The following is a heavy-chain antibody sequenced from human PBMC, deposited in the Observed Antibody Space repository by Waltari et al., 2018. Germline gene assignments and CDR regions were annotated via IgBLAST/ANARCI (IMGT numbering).Heavy chain of an antibody. J-gene: IGHJ2*01. Sequence: EVQLLESGGGLVQPGGSLRLSCAASGFTFSSYAMSWVRPAPGKGLEWVSAISGSGGSTYYADSVKGRFTISRDNSKNTLYLQMNSLRAEDTAVYYCAKSGLYSMKLRYYWYFDLWGRGTLVTVSS. D-gene: IGHD2-15*01. V-gene: IGHV3-23*01. CDR3: AKSGLYSMKLRYYWYFDL. CDR2: ISGSGGST. CDR1: GFTFSSYA.